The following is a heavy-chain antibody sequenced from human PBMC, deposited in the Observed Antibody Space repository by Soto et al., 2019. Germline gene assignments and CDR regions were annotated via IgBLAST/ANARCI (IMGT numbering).Heavy chain of an antibody. Sequence: ASVKVSCKASGYTFTSYAMHWVRQAPGQRLEWMGWINAGNGNTKYSQKFQGRVTITRDTSASTAYMELSSLRSEDTAVYYCARGGYYYGSGRSYYYYYTDVWGKGTTVTVSS. V-gene: IGHV1-3*01. J-gene: IGHJ6*03. CDR1: GYTFTSYA. CDR2: INAGNGNT. CDR3: ARGGYYYGSGRSYYYYYTDV. D-gene: IGHD3-10*01.